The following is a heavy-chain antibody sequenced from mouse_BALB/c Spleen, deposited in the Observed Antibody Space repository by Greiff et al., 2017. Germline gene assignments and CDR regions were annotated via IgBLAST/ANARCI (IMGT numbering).Heavy chain of an antibody. Sequence: EVKLMESGPELVKPGASVKISCKASGYSFTGYFMNWVMQSHGKSLEWIGRINPYNGDTFYNQKFKGKATLTVDKSSSTAHMELRSLASEDSAVYYCARYSGYDEGYAMDYWGQGTSVTVSS. J-gene: IGHJ4*01. CDR3: ARYSGYDEGYAMDY. V-gene: IGHV1-20*02. CDR1: GYSFTGYF. CDR2: INPYNGDT. D-gene: IGHD2-14*01.